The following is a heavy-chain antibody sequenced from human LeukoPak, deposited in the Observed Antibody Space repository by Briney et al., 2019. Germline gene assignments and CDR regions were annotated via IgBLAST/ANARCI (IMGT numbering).Heavy chain of an antibody. V-gene: IGHV3-9*01. CDR3: AKDRQYGPTPHLDY. Sequence: GGSLRLSCAASGFTFDDYAMHWVRQAPGKGLEWVSGISWNSGSIGYADSVKGRFTISRDNAKNSLYLQMNSLRAEDTALYYCAKDRQYGPTPHLDYWGQGTLVTVSS. CDR2: ISWNSGSI. J-gene: IGHJ4*02. D-gene: IGHD2-8*01. CDR1: GFTFDDYA.